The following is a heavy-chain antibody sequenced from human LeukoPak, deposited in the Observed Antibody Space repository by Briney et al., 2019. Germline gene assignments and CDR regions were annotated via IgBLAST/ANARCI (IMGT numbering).Heavy chain of an antibody. J-gene: IGHJ6*02. V-gene: IGHV4-34*01. CDR2: INHSGST. CDR3: ARGCYYYYGMDV. CDR1: GGSFSGYY. Sequence: SETLSLTCAVYGGSFSGYYWSWIRQPPGKGLEWIGEINHSGSTNYNPSLKSRVTISVDTSKNQFSLKLSSVTAADTAVYYCARGCYYYYGMDVWGQGTTVTVSS.